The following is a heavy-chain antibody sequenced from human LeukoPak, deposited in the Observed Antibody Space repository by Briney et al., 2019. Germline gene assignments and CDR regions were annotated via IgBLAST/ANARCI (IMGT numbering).Heavy chain of an antibody. CDR1: GDTFSSYA. CDR3: ARDLTVGPTTDYFDY. D-gene: IGHD1-26*01. Sequence: SVKVSCKASGDTFSSYAITWVRQAPGQGLEWMGGIIPIFHTPNYAQKFQGRVTITADKSTSTAYMELSSLRAENTAVYYCARDLTVGPTTDYFDYWGQGTLVTVSS. CDR2: IIPIFHTP. V-gene: IGHV1-69*06. J-gene: IGHJ4*02.